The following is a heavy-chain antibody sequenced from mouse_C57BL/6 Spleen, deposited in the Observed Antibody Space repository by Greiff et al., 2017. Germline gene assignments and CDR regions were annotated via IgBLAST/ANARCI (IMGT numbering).Heavy chain of an antibody. V-gene: IGHV1-19*01. CDR2: INPYNGGT. J-gene: IGHJ4*01. Sequence: VQLKESGPVLVKPGASVKMSCKASGYTFTDYYMNWVKQSHGKSLEWIGVINPYNGGTSYNQKFKGKATLTVDKSSSAAYMELNSLASEDSAVCFCARSYWAMDYWGQGTSVTVSS. CDR3: ARSYWAMDY. CDR1: GYTFTDYY.